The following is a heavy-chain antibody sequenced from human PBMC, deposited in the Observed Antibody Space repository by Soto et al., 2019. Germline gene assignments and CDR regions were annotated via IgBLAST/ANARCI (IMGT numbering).Heavy chain of an antibody. J-gene: IGHJ5*02. CDR2: ISGDSSNI. CDR3: ARALGDILIKWFDP. D-gene: IGHD3-9*01. Sequence: GWSLRLSCAASGFTFISYSLHWVRQAPGKGLEWVSYISGDSSNIYYADSVKGRFTISRDNAKNSLFLQMNSLRDEDAAVYYCARALGDILIKWFDPWGQGTLVTVSS. V-gene: IGHV3-48*02. CDR1: GFTFISYS.